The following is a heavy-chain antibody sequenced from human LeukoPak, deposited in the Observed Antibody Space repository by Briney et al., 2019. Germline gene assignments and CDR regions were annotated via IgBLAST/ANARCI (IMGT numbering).Heavy chain of an antibody. CDR2: IYYSGST. CDR3: ARDLHDAFDI. Sequence: ASETLSLTCTVSGGSISSYYWSWIRQPPGKGLEWIGYIYYSGSTNYNPSLKSRVTISVDPSKNQFSLKLSSVTAADTAVYYCARDLHDAFDIWGQGTMVTVSS. CDR1: GGSISSYY. V-gene: IGHV4-59*01. J-gene: IGHJ3*02.